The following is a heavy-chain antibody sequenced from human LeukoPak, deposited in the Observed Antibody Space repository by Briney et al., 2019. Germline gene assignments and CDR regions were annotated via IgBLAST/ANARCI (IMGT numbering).Heavy chain of an antibody. CDR3: AKETYYYDSSGYYPYYFDY. D-gene: IGHD3-22*01. CDR2: ISGSGGST. CDR1: GFTFSSYA. J-gene: IGHJ4*02. Sequence: PGGSLRLSCAASGFTFSSYAMSWVRQAPGRGLEWVLAISGSGGSTYYADSVKGRFTISRDNSKNTLYLQMNSLRAEDTAVYYCAKETYYYDSSGYYPYYFDYWGQGTLVTVSS. V-gene: IGHV3-23*01.